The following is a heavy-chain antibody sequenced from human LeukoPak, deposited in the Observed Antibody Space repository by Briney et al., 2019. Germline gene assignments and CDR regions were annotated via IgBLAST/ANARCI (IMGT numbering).Heavy chain of an antibody. CDR2: IYTSGST. CDR3: ARDPLYGDYEDWYFDL. CDR1: GGSISSYY. D-gene: IGHD4-17*01. Sequence: SETLSLTCTVSGGSISSYYWSWIRQPAGKGLEWIGRIYTSGSTNYNPSLKSRVTMSVDTSKNQFSLKLSSVTAADTAVYYCARDPLYGDYEDWYFDLWGRGTLVTVSS. J-gene: IGHJ2*01. V-gene: IGHV4-4*07.